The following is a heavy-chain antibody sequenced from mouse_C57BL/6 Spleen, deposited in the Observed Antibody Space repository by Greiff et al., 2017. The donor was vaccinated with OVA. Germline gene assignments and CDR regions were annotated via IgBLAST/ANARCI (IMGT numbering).Heavy chain of an antibody. V-gene: IGHV1-62-2*01. J-gene: IGHJ3*01. CDR1: GYTFTEYT. Sequence: SGAELVKPGASVKLSCKASGYTFTEYTIHWVKQSSGQGLEWIGRFYPGSGSIKYNENFKNKATLTADKSYSTVYMELSRLTSEDSSVYFWARHEGLYYGSSSWFAYWGQGTLVTVSA. CDR3: ARHEGLYYGSSSWFAY. CDR2: FYPGSGSI. D-gene: IGHD1-1*01.